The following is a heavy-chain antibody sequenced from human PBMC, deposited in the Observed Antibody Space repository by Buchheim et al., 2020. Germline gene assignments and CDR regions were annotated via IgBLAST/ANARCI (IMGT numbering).Heavy chain of an antibody. Sequence: QVQLVESGGGVVQPGRSLRLSCAASGFTFRSYAMHWVRQAPGKGLEWVAVISYDGINKYYADSVKGRFTISRDNSNNMHYLQMSSLRAEDTSLYYCARGESNYYGPLDYWGQGTL. CDR1: GFTFRSYA. CDR3: ARGESNYYGPLDY. D-gene: IGHD3-10*01. V-gene: IGHV3-30-3*01. CDR2: ISYDGINK. J-gene: IGHJ4*02.